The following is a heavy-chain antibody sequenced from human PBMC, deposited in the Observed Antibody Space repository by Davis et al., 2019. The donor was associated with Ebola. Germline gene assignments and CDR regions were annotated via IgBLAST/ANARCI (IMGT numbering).Heavy chain of an antibody. Sequence: ASVKVSCKASGYTFTSYGISWVRQAPGQGLEWMGWISAYNGNTNYAQKLQGRVTMTTDTSTSTAYMELSSLRSEDTAVYYCARKDIVVVVAAFDYWGQGTLVTVSS. V-gene: IGHV1-18*01. D-gene: IGHD2-15*01. CDR3: ARKDIVVVVAAFDY. J-gene: IGHJ4*02. CDR2: ISAYNGNT. CDR1: GYTFTSYG.